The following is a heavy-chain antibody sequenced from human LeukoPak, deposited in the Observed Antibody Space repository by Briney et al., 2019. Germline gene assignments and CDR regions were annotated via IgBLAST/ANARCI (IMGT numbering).Heavy chain of an antibody. Sequence: GGSLRLPCAASGFTFSSYWMHWVRQAPGKGLVWVSRINSDGGSTSYADSVKGRFTISRDNAKNTLYLQTNSLRAEDTAVYYCARDVVGGYNLFDYWGQGTLVTVSS. J-gene: IGHJ4*02. CDR3: ARDVVGGYNLFDY. V-gene: IGHV3-74*01. CDR1: GFTFSSYW. D-gene: IGHD5-24*01. CDR2: INSDGGST.